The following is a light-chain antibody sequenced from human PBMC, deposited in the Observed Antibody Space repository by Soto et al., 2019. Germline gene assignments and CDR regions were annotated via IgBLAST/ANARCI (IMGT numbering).Light chain of an antibody. V-gene: IGLV2-8*01. CDR1: SSDVGASNY. Sequence: QSVLTQPPSASGSPGQSVTISCTGTSSDVGASNYVSWYQQHPGKVPKLVIYEVTKRPSGVPDRFSGSKSGNTASLTVSGLQAEDEADYYCSSYAGTNNFVFGTGTKVTVL. CDR3: SSYAGTNNFV. CDR2: EVT. J-gene: IGLJ1*01.